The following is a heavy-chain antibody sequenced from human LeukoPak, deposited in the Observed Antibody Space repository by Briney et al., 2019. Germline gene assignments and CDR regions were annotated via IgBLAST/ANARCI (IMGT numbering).Heavy chain of an antibody. CDR3: ARGGKFTYYYGAGSEYYFDY. Sequence: GGSLRLSCAASGFTFSSYSMNWVRQAPGKGLEWVSSISSSSSYIYYADSVKGRFTISRDKAKTSLYLQMNSLRAEDTAVYYCARGGKFTYYYGAGSEYYFDYWGQGTLVTVSS. CDR1: GFTFSSYS. CDR2: ISSSSSYI. D-gene: IGHD3-10*01. J-gene: IGHJ4*02. V-gene: IGHV3-21*01.